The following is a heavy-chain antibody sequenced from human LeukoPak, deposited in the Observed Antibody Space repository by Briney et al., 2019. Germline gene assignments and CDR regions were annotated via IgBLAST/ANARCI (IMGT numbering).Heavy chain of an antibody. D-gene: IGHD2/OR15-2a*01. CDR3: AKYAQEYATFDY. V-gene: IGHV3-30*02. CDR2: IRYDGSNK. CDR1: GFTFSSYG. Sequence: GGSLRLSCAASGFTFSSYGMHWVRQAPGKGLEWVAFIRYDGSNKYYADSVKGRFTISRDNSKNTLYLQMNSLRAEDTAVYYCAKYAQEYATFDYWGQGTLVTVSS. J-gene: IGHJ4*02.